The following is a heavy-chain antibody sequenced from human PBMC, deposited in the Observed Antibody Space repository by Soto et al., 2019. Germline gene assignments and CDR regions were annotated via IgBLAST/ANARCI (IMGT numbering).Heavy chain of an antibody. J-gene: IGHJ6*02. V-gene: IGHV4-59*01. D-gene: IGHD1-7*01. CDR2: IYYSGGT. CDR3: ARDTRTGTGPYYYYGMDV. Sequence: SETLSLTCTVSGGSISSYYWSWIRQPPGKGLEWIGYIYYSGGTNYNPSLKSRVTISVDTSKNQFSLKLSSVTAADTAVYYCARDTRTGTGPYYYYGMDVWGQGTTVTVSS. CDR1: GGSISSYY.